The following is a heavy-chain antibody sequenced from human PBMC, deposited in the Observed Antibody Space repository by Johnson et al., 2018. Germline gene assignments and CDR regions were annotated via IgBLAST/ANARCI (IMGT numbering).Heavy chain of an antibody. Sequence: VQLVQSGGGLVQPGGSLRLSCAASGFTFSSYDMHWVRQATGKGLEWVSAIGTAGDTYYPGSVKGRFTISRENAKNSLYLKMTSLRAGDTAVYYCARGFAIAVAGTPAFDVGGQGTMVTVSS. J-gene: IGHJ3*01. D-gene: IGHD6-19*01. V-gene: IGHV3-13*01. CDR2: IGTAGDT. CDR1: GFTFSSYD. CDR3: ARGFAIAVAGTPAFDV.